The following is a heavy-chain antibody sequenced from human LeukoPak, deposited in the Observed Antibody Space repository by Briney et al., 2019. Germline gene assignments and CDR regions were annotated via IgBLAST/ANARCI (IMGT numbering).Heavy chain of an antibody. Sequence: GSLRLSCSASGFTFSSYSMDWVRQAPVKGLEWLSYITSSSGTIYYADSVKGRFTVSRDNAKNSLYLQMNSLRDEDTAVYYCARDRTTLIDYWGQGIQVTVSS. V-gene: IGHV3-48*02. D-gene: IGHD1-14*01. CDR1: GFTFSSYS. CDR3: ARDRTTLIDY. CDR2: ITSSSGTI. J-gene: IGHJ4*01.